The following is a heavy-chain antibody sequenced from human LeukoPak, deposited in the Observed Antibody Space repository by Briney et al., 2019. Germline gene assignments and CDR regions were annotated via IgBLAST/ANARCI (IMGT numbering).Heavy chain of an antibody. Sequence: PGGSLRLSCAASGFTFSSYNMNWVRQAPGKGLEWVSSISSTSNYIYYADSVKGRFTISRDNAKNTLYLQMNSLRAEDTAVYYCAKDSESGSSWYYRALDAFDIWGQGTMVTVSS. D-gene: IGHD6-13*01. CDR1: GFTFSSYN. CDR3: AKDSESGSSWYYRALDAFDI. J-gene: IGHJ3*02. V-gene: IGHV3-21*04. CDR2: ISSTSNYI.